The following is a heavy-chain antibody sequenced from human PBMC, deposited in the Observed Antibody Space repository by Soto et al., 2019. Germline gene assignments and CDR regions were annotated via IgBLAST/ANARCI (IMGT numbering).Heavy chain of an antibody. CDR2: IYYTGIT. J-gene: IGHJ6*02. D-gene: IGHD6-6*01. Sequence: SETLSLTCTVSGASIISGEHYWSWIRQAPGKGLEWIGLIYYTGITYYNPSLKSRVTISLDTSKNQFSLKPSSVTAADTAVYYCARGSSIAGLYYGMDVWGQGTTVTVSS. V-gene: IGHV4-30-4*01. CDR3: ARGSSIAGLYYGMDV. CDR1: GASIISGEHY.